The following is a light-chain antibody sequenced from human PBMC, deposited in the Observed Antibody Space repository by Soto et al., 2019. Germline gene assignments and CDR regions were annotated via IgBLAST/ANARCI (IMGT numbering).Light chain of an antibody. CDR2: DAS. J-gene: IGKJ2*01. CDR3: QQYYTYSNT. CDR1: QIVSTW. V-gene: IGKV1-5*01. Sequence: DIQMTQSPSTLSASVGDKVTITCRASQIVSTWLAWYQHKPGTAPKLLIYDASSLESGVPSRFSGSGSGTEFTLTISSLQPDDFATDYCQQYYTYSNTCGQGNKLEIK.